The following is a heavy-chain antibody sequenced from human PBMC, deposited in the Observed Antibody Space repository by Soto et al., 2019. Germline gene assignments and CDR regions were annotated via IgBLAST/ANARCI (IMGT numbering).Heavy chain of an antibody. V-gene: IGHV3-30-3*01. J-gene: IGHJ4*02. CDR2: ISYDGSNK. CDR3: ASHRGAHCSSTSCYNAFDY. D-gene: IGHD2-2*02. CDR1: GFTFSSYA. Sequence: PGGSLRLSCAASGFTFSSYAMHWVRQAPRRGREGMAVISYDGSNKYYADSVKGRVTITRDNSKNTLYLQMNSLRAEDTAVYYCASHRGAHCSSTSCYNAFDYWGQGTLVTVSS.